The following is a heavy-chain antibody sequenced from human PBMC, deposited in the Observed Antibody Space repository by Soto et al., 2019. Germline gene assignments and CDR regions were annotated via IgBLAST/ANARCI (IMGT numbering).Heavy chain of an antibody. J-gene: IGHJ4*02. CDR1: GFTFSSYG. Sequence: QVQLVESGGGVVQPGRCLRLSCAASGFTFSSYGMHWVRQAPGKGLEWVAVISYDGSNKYYADSVKGRVTIFRDNSKNTLDLQMNSLRAEDTAVYYCAKDLVSSSSVSTVDYWGKGPLVTLSS. CDR3: AKDLVSSSSVSTVDY. V-gene: IGHV3-30*18. CDR2: ISYDGSNK. D-gene: IGHD6-6*01.